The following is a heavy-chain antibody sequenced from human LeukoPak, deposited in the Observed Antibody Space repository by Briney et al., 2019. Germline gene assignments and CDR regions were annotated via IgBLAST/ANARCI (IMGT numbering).Heavy chain of an antibody. CDR3: ARDGTAANFDY. J-gene: IGHJ4*02. D-gene: IGHD6-13*01. CDR2: INSDGSTT. V-gene: IGHV3-74*01. CDR1: GFTFRTYW. Sequence: PGGSLRLSCGASGFTFRTYWMHWVRQAPGKGLVWVSRINSDGSTTDYADSVKGRFTISRDNAKNTVYLQMNSLIAEDTAVYYCARDGTAANFDYWGQGALLTVSS.